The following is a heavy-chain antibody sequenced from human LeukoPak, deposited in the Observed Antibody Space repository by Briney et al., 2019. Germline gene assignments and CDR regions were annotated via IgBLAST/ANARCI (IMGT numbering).Heavy chain of an antibody. CDR3: ARDFGETSLPNWFDP. D-gene: IGHD3-16*01. CDR1: GMSITSRHY. J-gene: IGHJ5*02. V-gene: IGHV4-38-2*02. Sequence: TSDTLSLTCSVSGMSITSRHYWGWIRQSPGKGLQWIGSTSHSDSPYYNPSLESRVTISLDTSRNQFSLKLTSVTAADTAVYYCARDFGETSLPNWFDPWGQGTLVIVSS. CDR2: TSHSDSP.